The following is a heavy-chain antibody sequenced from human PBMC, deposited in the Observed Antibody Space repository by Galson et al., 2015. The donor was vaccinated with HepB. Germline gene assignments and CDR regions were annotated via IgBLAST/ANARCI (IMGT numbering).Heavy chain of an antibody. Sequence: PALVKPTQNLTLTCTVSGFSLSTDGMAVGWIRQPPGKALEWLALIYWDDTQTLSPFLETRLTVTSDTSVNQVVLTMTNLNPGDTATYYCASSQYAVTSAFDVLGPGTMVTVSS. V-gene: IGHV2-5*08. D-gene: IGHD4-17*01. CDR2: IYWDDTQ. J-gene: IGHJ3*01. CDR3: ASSQYAVTSAFDV. CDR1: GFSLSTDGMA.